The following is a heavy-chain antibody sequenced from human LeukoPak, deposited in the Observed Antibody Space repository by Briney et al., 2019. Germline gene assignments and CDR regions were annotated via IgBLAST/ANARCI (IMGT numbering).Heavy chain of an antibody. CDR3: ARRGVYYYYMDV. CDR2: IYTSGST. CDR1: GGSISSYY. V-gene: IGHV4-4*07. J-gene: IGHJ6*03. Sequence: SETLSLTCIVSGGSISSYYWSWIRQPAGKGLEWIGRIYTSGSTNYNPSLKSRVTMSVDTSKNQFSLKLASVTAADTAVYYCARRGVYYYYMDVWGKGTTVTVSS.